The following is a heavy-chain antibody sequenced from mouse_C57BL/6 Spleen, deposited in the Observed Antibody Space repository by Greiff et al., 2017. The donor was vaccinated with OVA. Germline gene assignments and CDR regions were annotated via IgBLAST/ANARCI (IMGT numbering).Heavy chain of an antibody. D-gene: IGHD1-1*01. CDR1: GYTFTSYW. J-gene: IGHJ2*01. V-gene: IGHV1-64*01. Sequence: QVQLQQPGAELVKPGASVKLSCKASGYTFTSYWMHWVKQRPGQGLEWIGMIHPNSGSTNYNEKFKSKATLTVDKSSSTAYMQLSSLTSEDSAVYYCARDGVITTVVGVDYWGQGTTLTVSS. CDR3: ARDGVITTVVGVDY. CDR2: IHPNSGST.